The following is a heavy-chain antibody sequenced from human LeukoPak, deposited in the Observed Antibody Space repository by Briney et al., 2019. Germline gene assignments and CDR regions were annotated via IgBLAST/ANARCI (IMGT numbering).Heavy chain of an antibody. CDR2: ISYDGSNK. Sequence: GGSLRLSCAASGFTFSSYGMHWVRQAPGKGLEWVAVISYDGSNKYYADSVKGRLTISRDNSKNTLYLQMNSLRAEDTAVYYCAKDTHDCSGGSCYPRWFDPWGQGTLVTVSS. CDR1: GFTFSSYG. D-gene: IGHD2-15*01. J-gene: IGHJ5*02. V-gene: IGHV3-30*18. CDR3: AKDTHDCSGGSCYPRWFDP.